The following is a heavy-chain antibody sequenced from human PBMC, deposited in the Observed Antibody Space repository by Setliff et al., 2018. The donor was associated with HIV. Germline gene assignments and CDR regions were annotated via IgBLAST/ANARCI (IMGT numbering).Heavy chain of an antibody. V-gene: IGHV4-4*02. J-gene: IGHJ4*02. CDR3: ARAASYYDSSGYWAPPKYFDY. CDR2: INHSGST. Sequence: GSLRLSCAASGFIFRNAWMSWVRQGPGKGLEWIGEINHSGSTNYNPSLKSRVTILVDTSKNQFSLKLSSVTAADTAVYYCARAASYYDSSGYWAPPKYFDYWGQGTLVTVSS. CDR1: GFIFRNAW. D-gene: IGHD3-22*01.